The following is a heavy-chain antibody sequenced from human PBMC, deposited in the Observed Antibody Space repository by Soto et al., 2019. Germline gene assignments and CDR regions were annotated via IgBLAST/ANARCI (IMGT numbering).Heavy chain of an antibody. Sequence: SETLSLTCAVYGGSFSGYYWSWIRQPPGKGLEWIGEINHSGSTNYNPSLKSRVTISVDTSKNQFSLKLSSVTAADTAVYYCARGLYGDYVTGANWFDPWDQGTLVTVSS. J-gene: IGHJ5*02. CDR3: ARGLYGDYVTGANWFDP. D-gene: IGHD4-17*01. V-gene: IGHV4-34*01. CDR2: INHSGST. CDR1: GGSFSGYY.